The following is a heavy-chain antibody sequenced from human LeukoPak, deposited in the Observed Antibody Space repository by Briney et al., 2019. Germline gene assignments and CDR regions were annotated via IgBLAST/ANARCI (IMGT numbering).Heavy chain of an antibody. CDR3: TKSRSWHYVVDV. Sequence: GTLRLSSAPSAVTLSDYYMHWVRQTTGRGLERVSAIGTAGDTYYLGSVKRLFTISRENAKNSLYLQMSSLRDGDTAVYYCTKSRSWHYVVDVWGQGTTVTVSS. J-gene: IGHJ6*02. CDR1: AVTLSDYY. V-gene: IGHV3-13*01. D-gene: IGHD3-10*01. CDR2: IGTAGDT.